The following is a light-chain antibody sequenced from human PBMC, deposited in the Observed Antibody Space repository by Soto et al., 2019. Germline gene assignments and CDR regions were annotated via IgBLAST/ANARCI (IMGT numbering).Light chain of an antibody. Sequence: DIKMTKSPSSLSASLRDRVAITCRASQNIRGYLNWYQQKPGKAPKLLIYAASSLQSGIPSRFSGSGSETHFTLTISSLQPEDFATYYCQQSYSTPWTFGQGTKVDIK. CDR2: AAS. J-gene: IGKJ1*01. CDR3: QQSYSTPWT. V-gene: IGKV1-39*01. CDR1: QNIRGY.